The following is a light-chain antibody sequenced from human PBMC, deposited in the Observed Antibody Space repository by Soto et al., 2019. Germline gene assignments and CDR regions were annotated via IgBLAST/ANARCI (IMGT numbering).Light chain of an antibody. CDR1: SSNIGNNY. J-gene: IGLJ2*01. CDR3: GTWDSSLSGAV. CDR2: ENN. V-gene: IGLV1-51*02. Sequence: QSVLTQPPSVSAAPGQTVTISCSGSSSNIGNNYVSWYQQLPGTAPKLLIYENNKRPSGIPDRFSGSKSGTSATLGITGLQTGDEADYYCGTWDSSLSGAVFGGGTKLTVL.